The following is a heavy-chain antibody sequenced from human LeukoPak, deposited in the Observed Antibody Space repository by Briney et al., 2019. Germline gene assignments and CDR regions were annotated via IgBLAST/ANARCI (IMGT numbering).Heavy chain of an antibody. V-gene: IGHV1-24*01. Sequence: ASVKVSCKVSGYTLTELSMHWVRQAPGKGLEWMGGFDPEDGETIYAQKFQGRVIMTEDTSTDTAYMELSSLRSEDTAVYYCATYPRPAYCSSTSCYQWGQGALVAVSS. D-gene: IGHD2-2*01. CDR3: ATYPRPAYCSSTSCYQ. J-gene: IGHJ4*02. CDR1: GYTLTELS. CDR2: FDPEDGET.